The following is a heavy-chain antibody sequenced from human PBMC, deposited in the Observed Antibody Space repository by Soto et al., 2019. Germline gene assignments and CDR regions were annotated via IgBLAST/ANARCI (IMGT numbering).Heavy chain of an antibody. V-gene: IGHV4-61*08. CDR3: ARIPVDTYMINWFDP. J-gene: IGHJ5*02. Sequence: SETLSLTCTVSGGSVGSGDYYWSWIRQPPGKGLEWIGYIYYSGSTNYNPSLKSRVSISLDTSKNQFSLRLTSVTAADTAVYYCARIPVDTYMINWFDPWGQGTLVTVSS. D-gene: IGHD5-18*01. CDR2: IYYSGST. CDR1: GGSVGSGDYY.